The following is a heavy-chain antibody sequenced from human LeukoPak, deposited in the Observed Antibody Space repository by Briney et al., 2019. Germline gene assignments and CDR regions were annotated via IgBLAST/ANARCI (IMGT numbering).Heavy chain of an antibody. Sequence: SETLSLTCAVSGGSISSGGYSWSWIRQPPGTGLEWIGYIYHSGSTYYNPSLKSRVTISVDTSKNQFSLKLSSVTAADTAVYYCARDRSDLYYFDYWGQGTLVTVSS. V-gene: IGHV4-30-2*01. CDR1: GGSISSGGYS. J-gene: IGHJ4*02. CDR3: ARDRSDLYYFDY. D-gene: IGHD1-26*01. CDR2: IYHSGST.